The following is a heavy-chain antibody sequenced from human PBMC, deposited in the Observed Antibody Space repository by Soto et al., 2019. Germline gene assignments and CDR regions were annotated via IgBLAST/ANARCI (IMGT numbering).Heavy chain of an antibody. D-gene: IGHD6-13*01. V-gene: IGHV1-18*01. CDR3: AGTSIAAAGTYYYGMDV. CDR1: GYTFTSYG. J-gene: IGHJ6*02. Sequence: QVQLVQSGAEVKKPGASVKVSCKASGYTFTSYGISWVRQAPGQGLEWMGWISAYNGNTNYAQKLQGRVTMTTDTSTSTAYMELRSMRSDDTAVYYCAGTSIAAAGTYYYGMDVWGQGTTVTVSS. CDR2: ISAYNGNT.